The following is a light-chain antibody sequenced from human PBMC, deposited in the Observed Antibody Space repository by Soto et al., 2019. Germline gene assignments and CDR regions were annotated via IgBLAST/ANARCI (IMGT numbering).Light chain of an antibody. CDR3: SSYTSSTAYV. J-gene: IGLJ1*01. CDR1: SSDVGGYNY. CDR2: EVT. Sequence: GHSITMSCTGTSSDVGGYNYVSWYQLHPGKAPKLILYEVTNRPSGVSDRFSGSKSGNTASLTISGLQAEDEADYYCSSYTSSTAYVFGTGTKVTVL. V-gene: IGLV2-14*01.